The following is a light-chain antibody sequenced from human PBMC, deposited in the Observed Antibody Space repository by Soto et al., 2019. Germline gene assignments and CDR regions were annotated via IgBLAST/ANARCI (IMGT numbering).Light chain of an antibody. V-gene: IGLV2-14*01. CDR2: EVS. CDR3: SSFTSRTTVL. CDR1: SNDVGGYNY. J-gene: IGLJ2*01. Sequence: QSALTQPASVSGSPGQSITISCTGTSNDVGGYNYVSWYQQHPGKAPKLMMYEVSNRPSGVSDRFSGSKSGNTASLIISGLLAEDEADYYCSSFTSRTTVLFGGGTRSPS.